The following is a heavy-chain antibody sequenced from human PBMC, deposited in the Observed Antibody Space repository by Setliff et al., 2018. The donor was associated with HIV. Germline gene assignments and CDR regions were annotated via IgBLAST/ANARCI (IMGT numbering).Heavy chain of an antibody. CDR2: TYYRSKWNT. CDR3: ARGGDWDYNYYMDV. Sequence: SQTLSLTCAISGDSVSSNSAAWNWIRQSPSRGLEWLGRTYYRSKWNTDYAVSVEGRITINPDTSKNQFSLQLNSVTPEDTAVYYCARGGDWDYNYYMDVWDKGTTVTVSS. D-gene: IGHD3-16*01. V-gene: IGHV6-1*01. CDR1: GDSVSSNSAA. J-gene: IGHJ6*03.